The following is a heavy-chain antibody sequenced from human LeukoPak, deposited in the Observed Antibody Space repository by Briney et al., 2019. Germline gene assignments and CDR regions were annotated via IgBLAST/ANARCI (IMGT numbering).Heavy chain of an antibody. D-gene: IGHD3-3*01. J-gene: IGHJ6*02. Sequence: PSESLSLTCTVSGGSISSGGYYWSWLRQHPGKGLEWIGYVYYSGSTYYNPSLKSRVTISVDTSKNQYSLKLSSVTAADTAVYYCARDRITIFGVVGINYYGMDVWGQGTTVTVSS. CDR1: GGSISSGGYY. CDR2: VYYSGST. CDR3: ARDRITIFGVVGINYYGMDV. V-gene: IGHV4-31*03.